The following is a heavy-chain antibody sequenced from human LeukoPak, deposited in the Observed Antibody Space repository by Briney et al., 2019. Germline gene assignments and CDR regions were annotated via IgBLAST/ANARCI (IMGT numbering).Heavy chain of an antibody. J-gene: IGHJ4*02. CDR1: GFTFRSFA. V-gene: IGHV3-23*01. CDR3: AGERPSSSWYDY. D-gene: IGHD6-13*01. CDR2: ISDSGRRT. Sequence: PGGSLRLSCAASGFTFRSFAMNWVRQAPGKGLEWVSTISDSGRRTYYADSVKGRFTISRDNAKNSLFLQMDSLRAEDTAVYYCAGERPSSSWYDYWGQGTLVTVSS.